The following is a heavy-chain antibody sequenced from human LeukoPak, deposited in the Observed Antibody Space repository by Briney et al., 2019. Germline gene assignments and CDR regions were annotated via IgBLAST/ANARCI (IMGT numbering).Heavy chain of an antibody. D-gene: IGHD2-15*01. J-gene: IGHJ6*02. V-gene: IGHV4-31*03. CDR2: IDYSGST. CDR3: ARGLVVVVAAPVYYGMDV. CDR1: GGSISSGGYY. Sequence: SETLPLTCTVSGGSISSGGYYWSWIRQHPGKGLEWIGYIDYSGSTYYSPSLRSRVTIPVDTSKNQFSLKLSSATAADTAVYYCARGLVVVVAAPVYYGMDVWGQGTTVTVSS.